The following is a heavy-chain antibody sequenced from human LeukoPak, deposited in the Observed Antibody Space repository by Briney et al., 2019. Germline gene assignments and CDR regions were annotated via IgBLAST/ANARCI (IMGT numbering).Heavy chain of an antibody. CDR3: AGEGYSYGYDY. J-gene: IGHJ4*02. V-gene: IGHV3-30*04. D-gene: IGHD5-18*01. CDR1: GFTFSSYA. Sequence: GGSLRISCAASGFTFSSYAMHWVRQAPGKGLEWVAVISYDGSNKYYADSVKGRFTISRDNSKNTLYLQMNSLRAEDTAVYYCAGEGYSYGYDYWGQGTLVTVSS. CDR2: ISYDGSNK.